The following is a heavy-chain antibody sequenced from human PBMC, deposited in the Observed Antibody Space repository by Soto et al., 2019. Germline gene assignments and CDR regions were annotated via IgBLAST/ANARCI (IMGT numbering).Heavy chain of an antibody. D-gene: IGHD1-26*01. Sequence: HGESLKISCKGSGYTFSNYWIDWVRQMPGKGLEWMGIIYPGDSDTRYSPSFQGQVTISVDKSITTAYLQWSSLKASDTAMYYCARRRDGGSYNAFDIWGQGTMVTVS. J-gene: IGHJ3*02. V-gene: IGHV5-51*01. CDR1: GYTFSNYW. CDR3: ARRRDGGSYNAFDI. CDR2: IYPGDSDT.